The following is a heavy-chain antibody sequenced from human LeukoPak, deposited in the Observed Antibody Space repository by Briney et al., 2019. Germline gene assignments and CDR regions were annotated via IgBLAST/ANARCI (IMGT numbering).Heavy chain of an antibody. CDR2: IKQDGSEK. CDR1: GFTFSSYW. Sequence: GGSLRLSCAASGFTFSSYWMSWVRQAPGKGLEWVANIKQDGSEKYYVDSVKGRFTISRDNAKNSLYLQTNSLRAEDTAVYYCARAYTMYYDILTGQDAFDIWGQGTMVTVSS. V-gene: IGHV3-7*01. CDR3: ARAYTMYYDILTGQDAFDI. D-gene: IGHD3-9*01. J-gene: IGHJ3*02.